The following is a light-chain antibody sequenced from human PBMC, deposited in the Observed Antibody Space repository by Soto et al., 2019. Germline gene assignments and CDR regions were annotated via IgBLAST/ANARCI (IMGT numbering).Light chain of an antibody. J-gene: IGKJ4*01. CDR2: AAS. Sequence: DIQMTQSPSSLSASVGDRVTITCRASQSISSYLNWYQRKPGKAPKLLIYAASSLRSGVPSRFSGSGSGTDFTLTISSLQPEDFATYSCQQSYNIPPTCGGGTKVEFK. CDR3: QQSYNIPPT. CDR1: QSISSY. V-gene: IGKV1-39*01.